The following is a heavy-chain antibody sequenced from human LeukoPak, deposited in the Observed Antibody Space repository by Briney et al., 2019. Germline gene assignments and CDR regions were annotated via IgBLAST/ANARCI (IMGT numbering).Heavy chain of an antibody. V-gene: IGHV1-2*02. CDR1: GYTFTGYY. CDR2: INPNSGGT. D-gene: IGHD1-26*01. Sequence: ASVKVSCKASGYTFTGYYMHWVRQATGQGLEWMGWINPNSGGTDYAQKFQGRVTMTRDTSISTAYMELSRLRSDDTAVYYCARGLVAWEPAGLTLNWGQGTLVTVSS. CDR3: ARGLVAWEPAGLTLN. J-gene: IGHJ4*02.